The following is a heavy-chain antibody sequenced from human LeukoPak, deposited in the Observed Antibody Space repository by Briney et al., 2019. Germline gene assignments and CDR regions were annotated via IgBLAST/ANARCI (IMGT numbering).Heavy chain of an antibody. Sequence: GESLKISCKGSGYTFTSYGISWVRQAPGQGLEWMGWISAYNGNTNYAQKLQGRVTMTTDTSTSTAYMELRSLRSDDTAVYYCARATYYYDSSSGLGYWGQGTLVTVSS. CDR2: ISAYNGNT. J-gene: IGHJ4*02. CDR3: ARATYYYDSSSGLGY. D-gene: IGHD3-22*01. V-gene: IGHV1-18*01. CDR1: GYTFTSYG.